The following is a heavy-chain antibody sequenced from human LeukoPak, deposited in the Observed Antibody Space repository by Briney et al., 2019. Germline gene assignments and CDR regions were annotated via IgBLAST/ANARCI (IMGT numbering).Heavy chain of an antibody. CDR3: ARADPLWFGELNYFDY. V-gene: IGHV1-2*02. CDR2: INPNSGGA. CDR1: GYTFTGYY. D-gene: IGHD3-10*01. Sequence: GASVKVSCKASGYTFTGYYMHWGRQAPGQGLEWMGWINPNSGGANYAQKFQGRVTMTRDTSISTAYMALSRLRSDDTAVYYCARADPLWFGELNYFDYWGQGTLVTVSS. J-gene: IGHJ4*02.